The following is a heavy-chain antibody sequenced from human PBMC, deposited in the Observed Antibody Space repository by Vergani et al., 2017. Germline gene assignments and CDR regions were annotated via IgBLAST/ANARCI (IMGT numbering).Heavy chain of an antibody. Sequence: EVQLLESGGSLKQPGGSVRLSCAASGFTFSTYAMHWVRQPPGKGLEWVSALTGGGGSTYYADSFKGRFIISRDNSRDTLYLQMNSLRPEDTPTYYCVKDAGSYENFFDSWGQGTLVTVCS. V-gene: IGHV3-23*01. CDR2: LTGGGGST. D-gene: IGHD1-26*01. CDR1: GFTFSTYA. CDR3: VKDAGSYENFFDS. J-gene: IGHJ4*02.